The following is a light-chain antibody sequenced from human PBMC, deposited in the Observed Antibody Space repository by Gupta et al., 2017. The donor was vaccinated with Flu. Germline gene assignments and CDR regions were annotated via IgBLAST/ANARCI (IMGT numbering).Light chain of an antibody. CDR1: QNISSY. J-gene: IGKJ1*01. V-gene: IGKV1-39*01. Sequence: PSSLSASVGDRVTITCRASQNISSYLNWYRQKPGEAPKVLIYAASSLQTGVPSRFSGSGSGTDFTLTISRLEPEDFATYYCQQSDRTPWTFGQGTKVEIK. CDR2: AAS. CDR3: QQSDRTPWT.